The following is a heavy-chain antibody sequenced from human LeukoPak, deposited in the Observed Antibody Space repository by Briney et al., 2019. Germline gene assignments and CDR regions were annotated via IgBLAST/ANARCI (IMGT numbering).Heavy chain of an antibody. CDR2: IYYSGST. V-gene: IGHV4-39*07. Sequence: PSETLSLTCTVSGGSISTSSYYWGWIRQPPGKGLECIGNIYYSGSTYYNPSLKSRVTISVDTSKNQFSLKLSSVTAADTAVYYCARGPIPDYWGQGTLVTVSS. D-gene: IGHD2-2*02. J-gene: IGHJ4*02. CDR1: GGSISTSSYY. CDR3: ARGPIPDY.